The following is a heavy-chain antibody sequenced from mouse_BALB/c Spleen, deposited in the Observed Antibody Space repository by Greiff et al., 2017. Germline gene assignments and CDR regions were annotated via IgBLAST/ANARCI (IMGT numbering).Heavy chain of an antibody. V-gene: IGHV1-54*01. CDR2: INPGSGGT. CDR3: AAYYGSSWFAY. CDR1: GYAFTNYL. Sequence: QVQLQQSGAELVRPWTSVKVSCKASGYAFTNYLIEWVKQRPGQGLEWIGVINPGSGGTNYNEKFKGKATLTADKSSSTAYMQLSSLTSDDSAVYFCAAYYGSSWFAYWGQGTLVTVSA. D-gene: IGHD1-1*01. J-gene: IGHJ3*01.